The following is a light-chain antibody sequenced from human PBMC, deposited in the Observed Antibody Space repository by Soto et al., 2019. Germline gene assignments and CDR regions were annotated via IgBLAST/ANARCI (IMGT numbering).Light chain of an antibody. J-gene: IGKJ2*01. CDR3: QQSYSTPPYT. CDR1: QSISDY. CDR2: AAS. Sequence: DLQMTQSPSSLSASVGDRVTITCRASQSISDYLNWYQQKPGKAPKLLIYAASSLRSGVPSRFSGSRSGTDFTLTISSLQPEDFATYYCQQSYSTPPYTFAQGTKLEIK. V-gene: IGKV1-39*01.